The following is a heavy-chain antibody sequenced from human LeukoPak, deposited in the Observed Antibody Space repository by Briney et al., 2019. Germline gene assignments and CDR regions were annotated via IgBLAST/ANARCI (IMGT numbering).Heavy chain of an antibody. J-gene: IGHJ6*02. CDR3: ARERPIIPERPSTYYGLDV. D-gene: IGHD1-14*01. V-gene: IGHV3-30-3*01. CDR1: GFIFSNYD. CDR2: ISHDGNNK. Sequence: GGSLRLSCVASGFIFSNYDMYWVRQAPGKGLEWVARISHDGNNKYYADSEKGRVTISRDNSKNTLYLQMNSLRSEHTAVYFCARERPIIPERPSTYYGLDVWGQGTTVTVSS.